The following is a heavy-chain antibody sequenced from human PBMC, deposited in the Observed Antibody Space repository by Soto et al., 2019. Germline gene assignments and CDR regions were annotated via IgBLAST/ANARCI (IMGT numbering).Heavy chain of an antibody. J-gene: IGHJ4*02. Sequence: QVQLVQSGGEVKKPGASVKVSCKTSGYTFTNYGITWVRQAPGQGLKWMGWISAYNGYTNYAQKFQGRVIMTTDTSTTTAHMELSGLRSDDTAVYYCARGPAGGLRGGVSYWGQGTLVTVSS. CDR3: ARGPAGGLRGGVSY. V-gene: IGHV1-18*04. CDR2: ISAYNGYT. CDR1: GYTFTNYG. D-gene: IGHD2-15*01.